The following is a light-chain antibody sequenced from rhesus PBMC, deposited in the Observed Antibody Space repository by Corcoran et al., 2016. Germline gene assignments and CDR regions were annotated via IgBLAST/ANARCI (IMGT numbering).Light chain of an antibody. CDR3: CSHRTRRTYI. Sequence: QSALSQPTSVSQSLGQSVTISCTGTNSAIGYYDGVSWYQQHSGTAPRLLIFDVSKRPSGVSDRFSGSKSGNTASLTISGLQTEDEAYYFCCSHRTRRTYIFGGGTRLTVL. CDR1: NSAIGYYDG. CDR2: DVS. J-gene: IGLJ1*01. V-gene: IGLV2-38*01.